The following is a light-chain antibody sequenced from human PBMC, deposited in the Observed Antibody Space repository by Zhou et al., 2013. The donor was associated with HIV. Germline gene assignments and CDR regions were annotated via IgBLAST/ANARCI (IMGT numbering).Light chain of an antibody. Sequence: DIQMTQSLSSVSASVGDRVTITCRASQGIGSWLAWFQQKPGKAPKLLIYAASSLQSGVPSRFSGSGSGTEFTLTINSLQPEDFATYYCQQANSFPWTFGQGTKVEVK. CDR1: QGIGSW. CDR3: QQANSFPWT. CDR2: AAS. J-gene: IGKJ1*01. V-gene: IGKV1-12*02.